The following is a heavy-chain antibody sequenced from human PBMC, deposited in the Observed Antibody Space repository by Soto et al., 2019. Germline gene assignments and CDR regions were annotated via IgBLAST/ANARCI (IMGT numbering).Heavy chain of an antibody. CDR1: GFTFSSYA. D-gene: IGHD6-19*01. Sequence: QVQLVESGGGVVQPGRSLRLSCAASGFTFSSYAMHWVRQAPGKGLEWVAVISYDGSNKYYADSVKGRFTISRDNSKNTLYLQMNSLRAEDTAVYYCARDRISSGWDHAAFDSWGQGTMVTGSS. CDR3: ARDRISSGWDHAAFDS. J-gene: IGHJ3*02. CDR2: ISYDGSNK. V-gene: IGHV3-30-3*01.